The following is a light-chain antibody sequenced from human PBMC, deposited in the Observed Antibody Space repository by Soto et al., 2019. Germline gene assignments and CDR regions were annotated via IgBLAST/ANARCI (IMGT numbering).Light chain of an antibody. CDR2: GAS. CDR3: QQLYSSPLT. Sequence: DIQLTQSPSFLSASIGDRVSITCRASQDISSYLAWYQRKPGKAPKLLIYGASTLQSGVPSSFSGSGSGTEFTLTISSLQPEDFATYYCQQLYSSPLTFGGGTRWISN. J-gene: IGKJ4*01. CDR1: QDISSY. V-gene: IGKV1-9*01.